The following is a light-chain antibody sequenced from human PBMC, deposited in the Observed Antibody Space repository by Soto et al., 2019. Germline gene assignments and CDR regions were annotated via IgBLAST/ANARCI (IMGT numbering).Light chain of an antibody. CDR3: QQLNSYPYS. V-gene: IGKV1-9*01. CDR1: QGIGGY. Sequence: DIQLTQSPRFLSASVGDRVTITCRASQGIGGYLAWYQQKPGKAPKPLIYSASTLQGGVPLRFSGSGSGTEFSLTITGLQPEDFATYYCQQLNSYPYSFGGGTEVEIK. CDR2: SAS. J-gene: IGKJ4*01.